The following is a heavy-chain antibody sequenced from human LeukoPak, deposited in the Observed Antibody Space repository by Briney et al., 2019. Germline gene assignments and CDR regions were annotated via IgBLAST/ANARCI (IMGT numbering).Heavy chain of an antibody. CDR2: INHSGST. CDR3: ARLTRRSGNYFDY. Sequence: SEILSLTCAVYVGSFGGYYWSWIRHPPGKGREWVGEINHSGSTNYNPSLQSRVTISVDTSKSQFSLKLSSVTAADTAVYYCARLTRRSGNYFDYWGQGTQVTVSS. J-gene: IGHJ4*02. D-gene: IGHD1-1*01. CDR1: VGSFGGYY. V-gene: IGHV4-34*01.